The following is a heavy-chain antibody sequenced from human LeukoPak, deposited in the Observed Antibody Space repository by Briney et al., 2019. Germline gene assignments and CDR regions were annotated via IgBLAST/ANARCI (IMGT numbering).Heavy chain of an antibody. D-gene: IGHD2-2*03. Sequence: SETLSLTCTVSGGSVSSTSYSWSWIRQPPVKGLEWIGYIYYSGSTNYNPSLKSRVTTSIDTSKNQFSLRLNSVSAADTAVYYCARVDSFKWFDPWGQGTLVTVSS. J-gene: IGHJ5*02. CDR3: ARVDSFKWFDP. V-gene: IGHV4-61*01. CDR2: IYYSGST. CDR1: GGSVSSTSYS.